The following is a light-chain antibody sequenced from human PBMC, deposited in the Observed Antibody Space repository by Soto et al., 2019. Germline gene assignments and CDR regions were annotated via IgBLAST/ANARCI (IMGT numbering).Light chain of an antibody. CDR3: QQSASWPWT. CDR1: QGIRNF. J-gene: IGKJ1*01. CDR2: GAS. Sequence: EIVMTQSPATLSVSPGERATLSCRASQGIRNFLAWYQQKPGQAPRLLISGASTRATGIPARFSGSGSGTDFTLTISSLQSEDFAVYYCQQSASWPWTFGHGTKVEIK. V-gene: IGKV3-15*01.